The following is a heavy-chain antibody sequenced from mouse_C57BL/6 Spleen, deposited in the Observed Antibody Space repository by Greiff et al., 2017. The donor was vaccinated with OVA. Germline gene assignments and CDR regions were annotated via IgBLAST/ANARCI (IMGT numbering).Heavy chain of an antibody. Sequence: QVQLQQPGAELVKPGASVKLSCKASGYTFTSYWMHWVKQRPGQGLEWIGMIHPNSGSTNYNEKFKSKATLTVEKSSSTAYMQLSSLTYEDSAVYYCAREDYYGSSYSFAYWGQGTLVTVSA. J-gene: IGHJ3*01. D-gene: IGHD1-1*01. V-gene: IGHV1-64*01. CDR3: AREDYYGSSYSFAY. CDR1: GYTFTSYW. CDR2: IHPNSGST.